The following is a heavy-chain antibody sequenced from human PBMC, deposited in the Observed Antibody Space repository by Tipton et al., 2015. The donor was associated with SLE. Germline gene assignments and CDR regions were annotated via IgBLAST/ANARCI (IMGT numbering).Heavy chain of an antibody. J-gene: IGHJ3*01. CDR3: ARHLGVIVAFEV. D-gene: IGHD3-10*01. Sequence: TLSLTCTVSGGSISDSSHYWVWIRQSPGKGLEWIGFFYFSGSSQYNPSLKSRVAISADTSNNQFSLELRSVTAADTAVYYCARHLGVIVAFEVWGQGTVLTVSS. CDR2: FYFSGSS. CDR1: GGSISDSSHY. V-gene: IGHV4-61*05.